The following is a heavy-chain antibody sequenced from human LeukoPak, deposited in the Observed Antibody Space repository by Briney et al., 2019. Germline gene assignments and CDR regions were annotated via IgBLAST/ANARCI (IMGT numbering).Heavy chain of an antibody. V-gene: IGHV1-46*01. D-gene: IGHD6-13*01. CDR2: INPSGGST. Sequence: ASVKVSCKASGYTFTSYYMHWVRQAPGQGLEWMGIINPSGGSTSYAQKFQGRVTMTRDMSTSTVYMELSSLRSEDTAVYYCARAGQLNYYYYYYMDVWGKGTTVTISS. CDR3: ARAGQLNYYYYYYMDV. J-gene: IGHJ6*03. CDR1: GYTFTSYY.